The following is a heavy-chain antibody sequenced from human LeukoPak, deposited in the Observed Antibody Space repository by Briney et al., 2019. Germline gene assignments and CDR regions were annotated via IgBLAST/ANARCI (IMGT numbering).Heavy chain of an antibody. J-gene: IGHJ4*02. Sequence: ASVKVSCKASGYTFTSYDINWVRQATGQGLEWMGWISAYNGNTNYAQKLQGRVTMTTDTSTSTAYMELRSLRSDDTAVYYCARDTVAIFGVVTVTPFDYWGQGTLVTVSS. D-gene: IGHD3-3*01. V-gene: IGHV1-18*01. CDR1: GYTFTSYD. CDR2: ISAYNGNT. CDR3: ARDTVAIFGVVTVTPFDY.